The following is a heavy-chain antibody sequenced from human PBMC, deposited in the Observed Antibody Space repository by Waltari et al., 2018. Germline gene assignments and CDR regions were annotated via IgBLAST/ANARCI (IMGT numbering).Heavy chain of an antibody. J-gene: IGHJ4*02. Sequence: QLQLQESGPGLVKPSETLSLTCTVSGGSISSNHYYWGCIRKSPGKGLEWIGSIYYSGTTYYNPSLQSRATISVDTSKNQFSLKLTSVIAADTAMYYCARQGDSYGFFDSWGLGTLVTISS. V-gene: IGHV4-39*01. CDR2: IYYSGTT. D-gene: IGHD5-18*01. CDR1: GGSISSNHYY. CDR3: ARQGDSYGFFDS.